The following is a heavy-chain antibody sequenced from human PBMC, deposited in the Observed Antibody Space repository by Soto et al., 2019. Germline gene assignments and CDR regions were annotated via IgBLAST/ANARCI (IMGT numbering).Heavy chain of an antibody. CDR2: MNPNSGNT. CDR1: GYTFTSYD. Sequence: QVQLVQSGAEVKKPGASVKVSCKASGYTFTSYDINWVRQATGQGLEWMGWMNPNSGNTGYAQKFQGRVTMTRNTSISTAYMELSSLRSEDMAVYYCVGSAVAGTSVDYWGQGTLVTVSS. CDR3: VGSAVAGTSVDY. D-gene: IGHD6-19*01. J-gene: IGHJ4*02. V-gene: IGHV1-8*01.